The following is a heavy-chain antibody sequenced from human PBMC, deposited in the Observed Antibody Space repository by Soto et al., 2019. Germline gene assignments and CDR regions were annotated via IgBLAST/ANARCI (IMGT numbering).Heavy chain of an antibody. D-gene: IGHD3-3*01. V-gene: IGHV4-39*01. CDR1: GGSISSSSYY. Sequence: PSETLSLTCTVSGGSISSSSYYWGWIRQPPGKGLEWIGSIYYSGSTYYNPSLKSRVTISVDTSKNQFSLKLSSVTAADTAVYYCARSLYDFWSGYYMEWYFDYWGQGTLVNVSS. J-gene: IGHJ4*02. CDR3: ARSLYDFWSGYYMEWYFDY. CDR2: IYYSGST.